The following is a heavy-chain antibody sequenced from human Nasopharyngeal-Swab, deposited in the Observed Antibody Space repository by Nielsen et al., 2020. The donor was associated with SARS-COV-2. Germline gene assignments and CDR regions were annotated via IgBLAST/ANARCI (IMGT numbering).Heavy chain of an antibody. Sequence: GESLKISCAASGFTFSSYGMHWVRQAPGKGLEWVAVISYDGSNKYYADSVKGRIAISRDNSKNTLYLQMNSLRAEDTAVYYCARVRRVGATSGEDAFDIWGQGTMVTVSS. J-gene: IGHJ3*02. V-gene: IGHV3-30*03. CDR2: ISYDGSNK. CDR3: ARVRRVGATSGEDAFDI. CDR1: GFTFSSYG. D-gene: IGHD1-26*01.